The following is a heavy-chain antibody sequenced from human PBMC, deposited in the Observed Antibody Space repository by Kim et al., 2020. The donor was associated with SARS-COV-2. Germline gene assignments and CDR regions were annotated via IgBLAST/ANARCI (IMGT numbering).Heavy chain of an antibody. V-gene: IGHV4-4*07. CDR2: IYTSGST. D-gene: IGHD6-13*01. Sequence: SETLSLTCTVSGGSISSYYWSWIRQPAGKGLEWIGRIYTSGSTNYNPSLKSRVTMSVDTSKNQFSLKLSSVTAADTAVYYCARANGFVAAGANRDAFDIWGQGTMVTVSS. CDR1: GGSISSYY. CDR3: ARANGFVAAGANRDAFDI. J-gene: IGHJ3*02.